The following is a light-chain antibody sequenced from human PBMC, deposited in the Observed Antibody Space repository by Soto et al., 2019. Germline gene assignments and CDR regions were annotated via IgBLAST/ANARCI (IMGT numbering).Light chain of an antibody. V-gene: IGKV3-11*01. Sequence: ETVLTQSPVTLSLSPGERATLSCRASQSVSTSLAWYQQKPVQAPRLLIYGSSSRATAIPDRFSGSGSGTDFTLTISRLAPEDFAIYYCQQYNNWPRRTFGQGTKVDI. CDR2: GSS. J-gene: IGKJ1*01. CDR1: QSVSTS. CDR3: QQYNNWPRRT.